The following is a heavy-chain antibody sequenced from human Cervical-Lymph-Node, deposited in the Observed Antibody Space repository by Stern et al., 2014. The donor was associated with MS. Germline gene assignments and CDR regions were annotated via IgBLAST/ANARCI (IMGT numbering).Heavy chain of an antibody. Sequence: EQLVESGAEVKKPGASVKVTCKTSGYTFSNYAMHLVRQAPGQRLEWMGWINVGNGNTKYSQKFQGRVTITSDTSESTVYMELSSLRSEDTAVYYCARDRYGMDVWGQGTTVIVSS. V-gene: IGHV1-3*01. J-gene: IGHJ6*02. CDR2: INVGNGNT. CDR1: GYTFSNYA. CDR3: ARDRYGMDV.